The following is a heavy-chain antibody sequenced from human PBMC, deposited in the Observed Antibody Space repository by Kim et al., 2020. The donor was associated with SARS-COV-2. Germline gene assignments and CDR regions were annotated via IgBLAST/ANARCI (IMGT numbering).Heavy chain of an antibody. V-gene: IGHV1-8*01. Sequence: FQGRVTMTRNTSISTAYMELSSLRSEDTAVYYCARGLLWFGELLLYYFDYWGQGTLVTVSS. CDR3: ARGLLWFGELLLYYFDY. J-gene: IGHJ4*02. D-gene: IGHD3-10*01.